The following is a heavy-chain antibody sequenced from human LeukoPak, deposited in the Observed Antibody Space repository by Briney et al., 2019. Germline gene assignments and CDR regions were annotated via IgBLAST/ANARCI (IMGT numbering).Heavy chain of an antibody. CDR2: IYYSGNT. Sequence: SETLSLTCTVSGGSISNSTYYWGWIRQPPGKGLEWIGSIYYSGNTYYNPSLKSRVTISVDTSKNQFSLKLSSVTAADTAVYYCATHLWLTGDFDYWGQGTLVTVSS. CDR1: GGSISNSTYY. CDR3: ATHLWLTGDFDY. V-gene: IGHV4-39*07. D-gene: IGHD3-10*01. J-gene: IGHJ4*02.